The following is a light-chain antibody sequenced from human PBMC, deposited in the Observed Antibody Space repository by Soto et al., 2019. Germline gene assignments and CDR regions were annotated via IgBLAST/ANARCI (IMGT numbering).Light chain of an antibody. V-gene: IGLV2-14*01. CDR1: SSDVGNYTY. J-gene: IGLJ3*02. CDR2: YVT. CDR3: SSYTSRNTRV. Sequence: QSALTQPASVSGSPGQSITISCTGTSSDVGNYTYVSWYQQYPGKAPKLIIYYVTNRPSGVPNRFSGSKSGNTASLTISGLQDEDAADYYCSSYTSRNTRVFGGGTKLTVL.